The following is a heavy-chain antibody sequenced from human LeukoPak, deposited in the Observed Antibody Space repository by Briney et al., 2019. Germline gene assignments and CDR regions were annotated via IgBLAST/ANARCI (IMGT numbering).Heavy chain of an antibody. J-gene: IGHJ4*02. D-gene: IGHD6-6*01. CDR3: ARPYSSSRGTFDY. Sequence: GGSLRLSCAASGFTFSSYEMNWVRQAPGKGLEWVSYISSSGSTIYYADAVKGRFTISRDNAKNSLYLQMNSLRAEDTAVYYCARPYSSSRGTFDYWGQGTLVTVSS. V-gene: IGHV3-48*03. CDR2: ISSSGSTI. CDR1: GFTFSSYE.